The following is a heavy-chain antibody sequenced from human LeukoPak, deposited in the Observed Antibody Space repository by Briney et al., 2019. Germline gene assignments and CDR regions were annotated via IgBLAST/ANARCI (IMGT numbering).Heavy chain of an antibody. Sequence: ASVKVSCKASGYTFTGYGISWVRQAPGQGLEWMGWISAYNGNTNYAQKLQGRVTMTTDTSTSTAYMELRSLRSDDTAVYYCARSSMVRGVYWYFDLWGRGTLVTVSS. CDR2: ISAYNGNT. CDR3: ARSSMVRGVYWYFDL. D-gene: IGHD3-10*01. J-gene: IGHJ2*01. V-gene: IGHV1-18*01. CDR1: GYTFTGYG.